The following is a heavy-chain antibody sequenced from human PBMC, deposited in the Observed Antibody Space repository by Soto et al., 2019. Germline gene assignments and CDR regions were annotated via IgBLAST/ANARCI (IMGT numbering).Heavy chain of an antibody. D-gene: IGHD2-15*01. CDR2: IYHSGNT. CDR3: ARRGGGYSDFKVNYFDS. J-gene: IGHJ4*02. Sequence: SETLSLTCTVFGDSISSPIWWSWVRQPPGKGLEWIGEIYHSGNTHYNPSFKSRVTVSVDKSQNQFSLKLDSVTAADTAVYYCARRGGGYSDFKVNYFDSWGQGALVTVSS. CDR1: GDSISSPIW. V-gene: IGHV4-4*02.